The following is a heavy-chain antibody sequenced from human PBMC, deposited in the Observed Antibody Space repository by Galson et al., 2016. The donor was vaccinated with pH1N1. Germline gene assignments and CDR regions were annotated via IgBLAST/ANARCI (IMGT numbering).Heavy chain of an antibody. D-gene: IGHD3-22*01. Sequence: SLRLSCAASGFTFTSYWMSWVRQAPGKGLEWVANIKQDGSEIHYMGSVKGRFTISRDNAKSSVYLQMNSLRAEDTAVYYCTRKIGADWGQGTLATVSS. CDR2: IKQDGSEI. V-gene: IGHV3-7*01. J-gene: IGHJ4*02. CDR1: GFTFTSYW. CDR3: TRKIGAD.